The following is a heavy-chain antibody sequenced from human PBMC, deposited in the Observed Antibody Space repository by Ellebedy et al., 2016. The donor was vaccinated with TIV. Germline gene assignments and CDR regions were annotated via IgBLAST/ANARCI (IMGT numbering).Heavy chain of an antibody. V-gene: IGHV3-30*18. D-gene: IGHD5-12*01. CDR2: ISSDGTNK. CDR1: RFTFSIFG. Sequence: GESLKISXAASRFTFSIFGLHWVRQAPGKGLEWVAIISSDGTNKCYADSVRGRFTISRDNSKNTLYLQMDSLRPEDTAIYYCAKDESGGDLPRPFDHWGQGTLVIVSS. CDR3: AKDESGGDLPRPFDH. J-gene: IGHJ4*02.